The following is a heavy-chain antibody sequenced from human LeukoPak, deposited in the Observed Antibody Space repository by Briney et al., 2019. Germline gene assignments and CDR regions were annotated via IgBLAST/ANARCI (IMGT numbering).Heavy chain of an antibody. CDR3: ARVNYGSGSYTYYFDY. J-gene: IGHJ4*02. D-gene: IGHD3-10*01. Sequence: GGSLRRSCAASGFTFDDYGMSWVRQAPGKGLEWVSGINWNGGSTGYADSVKGRFTISRDNAKNSLYLQMNSLRAEDTALYYCARVNYGSGSYTYYFDYWGQGTLVTVSS. V-gene: IGHV3-20*04. CDR2: INWNGGST. CDR1: GFTFDDYG.